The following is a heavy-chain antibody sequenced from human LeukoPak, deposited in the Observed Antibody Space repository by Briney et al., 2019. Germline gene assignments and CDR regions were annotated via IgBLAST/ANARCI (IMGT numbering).Heavy chain of an antibody. CDR3: AKAANYDFWSGYFGDMDV. V-gene: IGHV3-30*02. Sequence: GGSLRLSCAASGFTFSSYGMHWVRQAPGKGLEWVAFIRYDGSNKYYADSVKGRFTISRDNSKNTLYLQMNSLRAEDTAVYYCAKAANYDFWSGYFGDMDVWGKGTTVTVSS. CDR1: GFTFSSYG. D-gene: IGHD3-3*01. CDR2: IRYDGSNK. J-gene: IGHJ6*03.